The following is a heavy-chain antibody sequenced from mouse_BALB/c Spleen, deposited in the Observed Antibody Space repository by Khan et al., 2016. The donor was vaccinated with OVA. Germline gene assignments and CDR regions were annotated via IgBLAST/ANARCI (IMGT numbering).Heavy chain of an antibody. CDR1: GYTFTDFY. V-gene: IGHV1-77*01. D-gene: IGHD1-2*01. CDR2: ISPGSGDT. Sequence: QVQLQQSGTELARPGASVNLSCKASGYTFTDFYINWVKQRSGQGLEWIGEISPGSGDTYYNEKFKGKATLTADKSSSKDYMQLSSLTSEASAVYFCARRNYFGYTFAYWGQGTLVTVSA. CDR3: ARRNYFGYTFAY. J-gene: IGHJ3*01.